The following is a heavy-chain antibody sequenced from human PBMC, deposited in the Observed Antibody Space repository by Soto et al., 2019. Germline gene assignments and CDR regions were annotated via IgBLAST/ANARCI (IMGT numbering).Heavy chain of an antibody. Sequence: EVQLLESGGGLVQPGGSLRLSCAASGFTFSSYAMSWVRQAPGKGLEWVSVISGSGGSTYYADSVKGRFTISRDNSKNTLYLQMNSLRADDTAVYYCARRSSGWYFDYWGQGPLVTVSS. CDR3: ARRSSGWYFDY. CDR2: ISGSGGST. D-gene: IGHD6-19*01. CDR1: GFTFSSYA. J-gene: IGHJ4*02. V-gene: IGHV3-23*01.